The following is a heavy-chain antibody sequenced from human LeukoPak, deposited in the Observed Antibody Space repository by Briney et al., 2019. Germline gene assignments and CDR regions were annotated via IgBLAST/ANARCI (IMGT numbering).Heavy chain of an antibody. Sequence: PSETLSLTCTVSGGSISSYYWSWIRQPPGKGLEWIGYIYYSGSTNYYPSLKSRVTISVDTSKNQFSLKLSSVTAADTAVYYCARSMDPYSSSWLGYWGQGTLVTVSS. V-gene: IGHV4-59*01. CDR3: ARSMDPYSSSWLGY. J-gene: IGHJ4*02. CDR1: GGSISSYY. D-gene: IGHD6-13*01. CDR2: IYYSGST.